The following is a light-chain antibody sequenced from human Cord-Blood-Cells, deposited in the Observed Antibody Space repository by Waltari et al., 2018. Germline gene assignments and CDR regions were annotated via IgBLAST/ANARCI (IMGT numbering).Light chain of an antibody. CDR2: GAS. V-gene: IGKV3-15*01. CDR3: QQYNNWPPLT. CDR1: QSVSSN. J-gene: IGKJ4*01. Sequence: EIVMTQSPATLSVSPGERATLSCRASQSVSSNLAWYQQKTGQAPRLLIYGASTRAPGIPARLSGSGSGREFTLTISSLQSEDFAFYYCQQYNNWPPLTFGGGTKVEIQ.